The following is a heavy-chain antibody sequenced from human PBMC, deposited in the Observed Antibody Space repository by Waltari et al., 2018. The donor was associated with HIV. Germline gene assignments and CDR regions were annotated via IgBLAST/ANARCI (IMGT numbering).Heavy chain of an antibody. J-gene: IGHJ3*02. D-gene: IGHD3-22*01. CDR2: RNSNTGNP. CDR1: GYTFTSYA. Sequence: QVQLVQSGSELKKPGASVKVSCKASGYTFTSYALNWVRQAPGQGLEWMGWRNSNTGNPTYSQGFTGRFVFSLDTSVSTAYLQISSLKAEDTAVYYCARDRSITMNPPRAFDIWGQGTMVTVSS. V-gene: IGHV7-4-1*02. CDR3: ARDRSITMNPPRAFDI.